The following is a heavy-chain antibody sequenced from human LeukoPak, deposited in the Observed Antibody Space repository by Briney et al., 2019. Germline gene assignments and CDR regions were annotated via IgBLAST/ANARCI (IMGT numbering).Heavy chain of an antibody. CDR2: FGPEDGET. Sequence: ASVKVSCKVSGYTLTELSMHWVRQAPGKGLEWMGGFGPEDGETIYAQKFQGRVTMTEDTSTDTAYMELSSLRSEDTAVYYCAIDRGGSYPSLDYWGQGTLATVSS. J-gene: IGHJ4*02. V-gene: IGHV1-24*01. CDR3: AIDRGGSYPSLDY. CDR1: GYTLTELS. D-gene: IGHD1-26*01.